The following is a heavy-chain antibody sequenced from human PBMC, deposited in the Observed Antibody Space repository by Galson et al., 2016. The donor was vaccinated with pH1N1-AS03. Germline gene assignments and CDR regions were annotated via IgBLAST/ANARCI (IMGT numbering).Heavy chain of an antibody. J-gene: IGHJ3*02. CDR2: VSGYDDDT. CDR3: ARDRGFRPDTFDI. D-gene: IGHD2-15*01. CDR1: GYSFSSFG. Sequence: SVKVSCKASGYSFSSFGVTWVRQAPGQGFEWMGWVSGYDDDTNYAQNVAGRVTMTTDKSTSTVYMELRSLRSDDTAVYYCARDRGFRPDTFDIRGQGTWVTVSS. V-gene: IGHV1-18*01.